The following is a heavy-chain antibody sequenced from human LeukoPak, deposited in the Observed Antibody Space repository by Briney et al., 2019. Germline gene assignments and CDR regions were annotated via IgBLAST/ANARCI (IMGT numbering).Heavy chain of an antibody. D-gene: IGHD2-2*01. CDR2: ISSSGSTI. CDR1: GFTFSDYY. V-gene: IGHV3-11*01. J-gene: IGHJ6*03. Sequence: PGGSLRLSCAASGFTFSDYYMSWIRQAPGKGLEWVSYISSSGSTIYYADSVKGRFTISRDNAKYSLYLQMNSLRAEDTAVYYCARALCSSTSCYAGGYMDVWGKGTTVTVSS. CDR3: ARALCSSTSCYAGGYMDV.